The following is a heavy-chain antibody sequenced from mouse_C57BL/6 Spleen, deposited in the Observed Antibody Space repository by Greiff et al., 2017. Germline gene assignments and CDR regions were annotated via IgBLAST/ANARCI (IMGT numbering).Heavy chain of an antibody. D-gene: IGHD1-3*01. CDR1: GYTFTDYY. Sequence: QVQLQQSGAELVRPGASVTLSCKASGYTFTDYYINWVKQRPGQGLEWIARIYPGSGNTYYNEKFKGKATLTAEKSSSTAYMQLSSLTSEGSACYVCAIYPTVAPKGYARDYWGQGTSVTVSS. CDR3: AIYPTVAPKGYARDY. V-gene: IGHV1-76*01. J-gene: IGHJ4*01. CDR2: IYPGSGNT.